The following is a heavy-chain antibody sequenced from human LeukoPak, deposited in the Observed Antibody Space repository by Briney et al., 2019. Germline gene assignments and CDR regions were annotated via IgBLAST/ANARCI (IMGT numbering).Heavy chain of an antibody. V-gene: IGHV4-39*07. Sequence: SETLSLTCTVSGGSISSRSYYWGWIRQPPGKGLEWIGGIYYSGSTYYNPSLKSRVTMSADTSKNQLSLKLSSVTAADTAVYYCARPYYYDSRIDPWGQGILVTVSS. CDR3: ARPYYYDSRIDP. D-gene: IGHD3-22*01. CDR2: IYYSGST. J-gene: IGHJ5*02. CDR1: GGSISSRSYY.